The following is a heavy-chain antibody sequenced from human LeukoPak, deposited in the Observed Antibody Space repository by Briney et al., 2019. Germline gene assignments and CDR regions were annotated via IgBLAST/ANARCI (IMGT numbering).Heavy chain of an antibody. V-gene: IGHV3-43*02. CDR2: ISGDGGST. CDR1: GFIFGNYA. J-gene: IGHJ4*02. CDR3: ARESETSGWYDY. Sequence: PGGSLRLSCAAPGFIFGNYAIHWVRQAPGKGLEWVSLISGDGGSTFYADSVKGRFTISRDNSKNSLSLQMSSLRSEDTASYYCARESETSGWYDYWGQGTLVTVSS. D-gene: IGHD6-19*01.